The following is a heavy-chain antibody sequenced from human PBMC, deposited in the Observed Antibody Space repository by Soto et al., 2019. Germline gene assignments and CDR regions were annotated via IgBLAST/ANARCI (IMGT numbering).Heavy chain of an antibody. J-gene: IGHJ3*02. CDR1: GYTFTGYY. Sequence: ASVKVSCKASGYTFTGYYMHWVRQAPGQGLEWMGWINPNSGGTNYAQKFQGWVTMNRDTSISTAYMELSRLRYDDTAVYYCASSTYCSGGSCYSYADAFDIWGQGTMVTGSS. CDR3: ASSTYCSGGSCYSYADAFDI. D-gene: IGHD2-15*01. V-gene: IGHV1-2*04. CDR2: INPNSGGT.